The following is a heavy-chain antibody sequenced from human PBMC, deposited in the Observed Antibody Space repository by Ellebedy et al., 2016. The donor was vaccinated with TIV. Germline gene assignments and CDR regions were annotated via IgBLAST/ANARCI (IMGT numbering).Heavy chain of an antibody. V-gene: IGHV4-59*12. D-gene: IGHD2-21*02. CDR1: GGSISSYY. CDR2: IYYSGST. J-gene: IGHJ4*02. Sequence: SETLSLXXTVSGGSISSYYWSWIRQPPGKGLEWIGYIYYSGSTNYNPSLKSRVTISVDTSKNQFSLKLSSVTAADTAVYYCARRVTHTPYRTYYFDYWGQGTLVTVSS. CDR3: ARRVTHTPYRTYYFDY.